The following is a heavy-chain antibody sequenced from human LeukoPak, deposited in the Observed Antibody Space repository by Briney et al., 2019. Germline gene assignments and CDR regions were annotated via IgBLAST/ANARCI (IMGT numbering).Heavy chain of an antibody. CDR1: GFTFSRYG. J-gene: IGHJ4*02. CDR3: AKIRGEIDY. Sequence: GGSLRLSCAASGFTFSRYGMHWVRQAPGKGLEWVAFIWHDASNAYYADSVKGRYTISRDNSKNTLYLQMNSLRTEDTALYYCAKIRGEIDYWGQGILVTVSS. V-gene: IGHV3-30*02. CDR2: IWHDASNA. D-gene: IGHD3-10*01.